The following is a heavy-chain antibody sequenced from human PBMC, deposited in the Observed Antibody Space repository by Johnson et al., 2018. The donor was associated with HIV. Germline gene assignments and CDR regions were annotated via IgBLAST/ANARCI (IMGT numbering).Heavy chain of an antibody. V-gene: IGHV3-30*04. CDR2: ISYDGSNK. J-gene: IGHJ3*02. Sequence: QVQLVESGGGVVQPGRSLRLSCAASGFTCSSYAMHWVRQAPGKGLEWVAVISYDGSNKYYADSVNGRFTISRDNSKNTLYLQMNSLRAEDTAVYYCAKDVGNYWPNAFDIWGQGTTVTVSS. D-gene: IGHD3-22*01. CDR3: AKDVGNYWPNAFDI. CDR1: GFTCSSYA.